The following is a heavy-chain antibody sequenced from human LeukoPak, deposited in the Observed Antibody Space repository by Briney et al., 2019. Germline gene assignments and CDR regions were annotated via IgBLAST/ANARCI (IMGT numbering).Heavy chain of an antibody. CDR3: ASPAYYGGTPYYFDY. V-gene: IGHV3-66*02. Sequence: GRSLRLSCAAAGFTVSSNYMSWVRQAPGKGLEWVSVIYSGGSTYYADSVKGRFTISRDNSKTTLYLQMNSLRAEDTAVYYCASPAYYGGTPYYFDYWGQGTLVTVSS. CDR2: IYSGGST. J-gene: IGHJ4*02. D-gene: IGHD4-23*01. CDR1: GFTVSSNY.